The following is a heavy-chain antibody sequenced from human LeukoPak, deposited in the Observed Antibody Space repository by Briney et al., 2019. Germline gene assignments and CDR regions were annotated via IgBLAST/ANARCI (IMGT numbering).Heavy chain of an antibody. CDR1: GYTFTDYY. CDR3: ARVGTSWYMEYWFDP. J-gene: IGHJ5*02. Sequence: ASVKVSCKASGYTFTDYYMHWVRQAPGRGLEWMGWINPNSGGTSYAQKFQGRVTMTRDTSISTAYMELSSLRSDDTAVYFCARVGTSWYMEYWFDPWGQGTPVTVSS. D-gene: IGHD6-13*01. CDR2: INPNSGGT. V-gene: IGHV1-2*02.